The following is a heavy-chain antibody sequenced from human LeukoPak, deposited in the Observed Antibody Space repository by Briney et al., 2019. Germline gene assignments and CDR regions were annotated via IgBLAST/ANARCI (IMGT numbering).Heavy chain of an antibody. J-gene: IGHJ4*02. CDR3: AKDQTPFSGSYRIIDY. CDR1: GYTFTSYD. CDR2: MNPNSGNT. V-gene: IGHV1-8*01. D-gene: IGHD1-26*01. Sequence: ASVKVSCKASGYTFTSYDINWVRQATGQGLEWMGWMNPNSGNTGYAQKFQGRVTMTRNTSISTAYMELSSLRSEDTAVYYCAKDQTPFSGSYRIIDYWGQGTLVTVSS.